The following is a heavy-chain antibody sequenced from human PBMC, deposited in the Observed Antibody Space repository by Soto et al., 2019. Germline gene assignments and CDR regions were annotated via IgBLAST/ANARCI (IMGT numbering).Heavy chain of an antibody. Sequence: EVQLLESGGGLVQPGGSLRLSCAASGFTFSSYAMSWVRQAPGKGLEWVSAISGSGGSTYYADSVKGRFTISRDNSKNTLYLQMNSLRDEDTAVYYCANVAVAGTRMDVWGQGTTVTVSS. J-gene: IGHJ6*02. V-gene: IGHV3-23*01. CDR3: ANVAVAGTRMDV. CDR2: ISGSGGST. D-gene: IGHD6-19*01. CDR1: GFTFSSYA.